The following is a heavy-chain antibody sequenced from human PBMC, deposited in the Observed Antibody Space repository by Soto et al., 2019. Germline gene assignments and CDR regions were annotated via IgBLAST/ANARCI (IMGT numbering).Heavy chain of an antibody. V-gene: IGHV4-59*01. D-gene: IGHD1-26*01. CDR2: ISNSGST. J-gene: IGHJ5*02. CDR1: GVFISNNY. CDR3: ARGGTYRFDP. Sequence: SETLSLTCTVSGVFISNNYWNWIRQPPGKGLEWIGYISNSGSTHHNPSLKSRITFSVDTSKNQFSLDLTSVTAADTAVYYCARGGTYRFDPWGQGILVTVSS.